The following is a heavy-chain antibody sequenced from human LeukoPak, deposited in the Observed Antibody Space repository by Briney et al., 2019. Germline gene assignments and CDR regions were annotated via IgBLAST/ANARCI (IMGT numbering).Heavy chain of an antibody. J-gene: IGHJ6*04. CDR2: IDWDDDK. D-gene: IGHD2-21*01. V-gene: IGHV2-70*01. Sequence: SGPALVKPTQTLTLTCTFSGFSLSTSGMCVSWIRRPPGKALEWLALIDWDDDKYYSTSLKTRLTISKDTSKNQVVLTMTNMDPVDTATYYCARILFLDYYYGMDVWGKGTTVTVSS. CDR3: ARILFLDYYYGMDV. CDR1: GFSLSTSGMC.